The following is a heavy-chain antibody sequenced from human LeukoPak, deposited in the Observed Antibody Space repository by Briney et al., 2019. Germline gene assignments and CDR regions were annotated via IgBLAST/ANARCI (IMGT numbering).Heavy chain of an antibody. D-gene: IGHD3-22*01. V-gene: IGHV3-30-3*01. J-gene: IGHJ4*02. CDR3: ARGLMDSSGYYY. CDR1: GFNFGDYP. CDR2: ISYDASNE. Sequence: GESLRLSCAASGFNFGDYPMHWVRQAPGKGLEWVALISYDASNEYYADSVKGRFTISRDNSKNTLYLQMNSLRAEDTAVYYCARGLMDSSGYYYWGQGTLVTVSS.